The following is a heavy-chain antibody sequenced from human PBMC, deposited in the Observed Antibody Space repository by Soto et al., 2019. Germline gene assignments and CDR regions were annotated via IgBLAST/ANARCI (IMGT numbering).Heavy chain of an antibody. CDR2: IYYSGST. D-gene: IGHD2-2*01. CDR1: GGSISSGDYY. Sequence: PSETLSLTCTVSGGSISSGDYYWSWIRQPPGKGLEWIGYIYYSGSTYYNPSLKSRVTISVDTSKNQFSLKLSSVTAADTAVYYVERVPVPGTRVDYWCQANLVTVS. J-gene: IGHJ4*02. V-gene: IGHV4-30-4*01. CDR3: ERVPVPGTRVDY.